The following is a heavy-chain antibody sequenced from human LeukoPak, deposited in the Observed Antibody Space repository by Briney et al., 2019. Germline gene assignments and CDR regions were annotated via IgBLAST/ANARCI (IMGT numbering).Heavy chain of an antibody. D-gene: IGHD2-2*01. Sequence: SETLSLTCTVSGGSISSFYYTWIRQPPGKGLEWIGYIASSGITNYNSSLNSRATISLDTSQNQFSLKLNSVTAADTAVYYCARDAVVPASLLDYWGQGTLVTVSS. CDR1: GGSISSFY. V-gene: IGHV4-4*08. J-gene: IGHJ4*02. CDR2: IASSGIT. CDR3: ARDAVVPASLLDY.